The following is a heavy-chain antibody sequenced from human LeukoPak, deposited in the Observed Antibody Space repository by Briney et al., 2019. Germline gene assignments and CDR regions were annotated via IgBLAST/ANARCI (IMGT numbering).Heavy chain of an antibody. D-gene: IGHD2-2*01. Sequence: SETLSLTCAVYGGSFSGYYWSWIRQPPGKGLEWIGEINHSGSTNYNPSLKSRVTISVDTSKNQFSLKLSTVTAADTAVYYCARLSSTSFPFDYWGQGTLVTVSS. CDR2: INHSGST. CDR3: ARLSSTSFPFDY. CDR1: GGSFSGYY. V-gene: IGHV4-34*01. J-gene: IGHJ4*02.